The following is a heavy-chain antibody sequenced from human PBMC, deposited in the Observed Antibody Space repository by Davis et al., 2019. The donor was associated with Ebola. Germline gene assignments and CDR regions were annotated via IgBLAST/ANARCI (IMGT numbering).Heavy chain of an antibody. Sequence: GESLKISCAASGFTFSIYAMSWVRQAPGKGLEWVSAISGSGGSTYYADSVKGRFTISRDNSKNTLYLEMNSLRADDTAIYFCAKIAGGGWGQGTLVTVSS. J-gene: IGHJ4*02. CDR2: ISGSGGST. V-gene: IGHV3-23*01. D-gene: IGHD3-10*01. CDR1: GFTFSIYA. CDR3: AKIAGGG.